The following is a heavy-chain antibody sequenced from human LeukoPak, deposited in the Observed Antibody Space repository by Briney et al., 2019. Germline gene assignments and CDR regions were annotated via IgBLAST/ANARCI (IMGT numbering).Heavy chain of an antibody. CDR2: MNPNSGNT. D-gene: IGHD2-15*01. V-gene: IGHV1-8*02. CDR3: ARGYCSGGSCYSRGFRWFDP. J-gene: IGHJ5*02. Sequence: ASVKVSCKASGYTFTSYYMHWVRQATGQGLEWMGWMNPNSGNTGYAQKFQGRVTMTRNTSISTAYMELSSLRSEDTAVYYCARGYCSGGSCYSRGFRWFDPWGQGTLVTVSS. CDR1: GYTFTSYY.